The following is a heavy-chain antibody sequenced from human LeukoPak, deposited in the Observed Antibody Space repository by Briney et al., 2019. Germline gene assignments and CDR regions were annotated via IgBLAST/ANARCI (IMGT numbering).Heavy chain of an antibody. CDR2: IKSKAGGGTT. CDR1: GFSVSKAW. CDR3: AADVPDYNDNGIGY. D-gene: IGHD3-10*01. V-gene: IGHV3-15*01. J-gene: IGHJ4*02. Sequence: GGSLRLSCVVSGFSVSKAWMSWVRQAPGQGLEWIGRIKSKAGGGTTHYAAPVKGRFTVSRDDSTNTVYLQMNSLKTEDTALYYCAADVPDYNDNGIGYWGQGTLVTASS.